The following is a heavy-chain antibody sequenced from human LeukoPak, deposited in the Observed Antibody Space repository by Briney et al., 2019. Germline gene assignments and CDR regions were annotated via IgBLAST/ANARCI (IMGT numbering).Heavy chain of an antibody. CDR3: TKEIYGSGSYRFSDTFDI. V-gene: IGHV3-9*01. D-gene: IGHD3-10*01. CDR2: ISWNSGSI. J-gene: IGHJ3*02. Sequence: GRSLRLSCAASGFTFDDYAMHWVRQAPGKGLEWVSGISWNSGSIGYADSVKGRFTISRDNAKNFLYLQMNSLRTEDTALYYCTKEIYGSGSYRFSDTFDIRGQGTMVTVSS. CDR1: GFTFDDYA.